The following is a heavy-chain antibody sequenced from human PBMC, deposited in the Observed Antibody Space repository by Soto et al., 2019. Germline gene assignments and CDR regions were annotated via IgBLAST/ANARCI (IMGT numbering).Heavy chain of an antibody. CDR3: ARHEAGRYVAA. Sequence: PPETLSLTCTVSRGSISSGTNYWAWIRQPPGKGLEWIANIYYSGSTFYNPSLKSRVTISLDTSKNQFSLKLRSVTAADTAGDYCARHEAGRYVAAWGQGTLVTVS. CDR1: RGSISSGTNY. D-gene: IGHD3-16*01. V-gene: IGHV4-39*01. CDR2: IYYSGST. J-gene: IGHJ5*02.